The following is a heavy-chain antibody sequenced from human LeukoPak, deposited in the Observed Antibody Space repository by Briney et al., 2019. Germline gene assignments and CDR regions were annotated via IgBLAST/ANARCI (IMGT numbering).Heavy chain of an antibody. D-gene: IGHD2-8*01. Sequence: GGSLSLSCVVSGFILSEYAMSCVRQPQGRGLEWVSAICGSGGNTDHADSVKGRLTLSRENSKSALDPQMNSLRADDTAVYYWAGDTSYGFDYWGQGTLVTVSS. J-gene: IGHJ4*02. V-gene: IGHV3-23*01. CDR3: AGDTSYGFDY. CDR1: GFILSEYA. CDR2: ICGSGGNT.